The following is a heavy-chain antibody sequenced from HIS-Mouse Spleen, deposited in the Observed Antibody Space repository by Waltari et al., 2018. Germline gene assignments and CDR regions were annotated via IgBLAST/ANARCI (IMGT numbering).Heavy chain of an antibody. V-gene: IGHV1-69*04. D-gene: IGHD3-16*01. CDR2: IIPILGIA. CDR1: GVRFLSYA. Sequence: QVQLVQSGAEVKKPGSSVKVSVPASGVRFLSYAISWVRQAPGQGLEWMGRIIPILGIANYGKKFQGIVTITADKSTSTAYMELSSLSGEDTAVYYCARELSGLYYFDYWGQGTLVTVSS. J-gene: IGHJ4*02. CDR3: ARELSGLYYFDY.